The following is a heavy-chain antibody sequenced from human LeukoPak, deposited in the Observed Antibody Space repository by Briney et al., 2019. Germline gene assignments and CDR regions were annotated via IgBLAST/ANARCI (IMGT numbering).Heavy chain of an antibody. V-gene: IGHV3-30-3*01. CDR3: ARGPYGSGSFLVY. CDR2: ISYDGSNK. Sequence: GGSLRLSCAASGFTFSNYAMHWVHEAPGKGLEWVAVISYDGSNKNYADSVKGRFTISRDDSKNTLFLQMDSLRPEDTAVYYCARGPYGSGSFLVYWGQGTLVTVSS. D-gene: IGHD3-10*01. CDR1: GFTFSNYA. J-gene: IGHJ4*02.